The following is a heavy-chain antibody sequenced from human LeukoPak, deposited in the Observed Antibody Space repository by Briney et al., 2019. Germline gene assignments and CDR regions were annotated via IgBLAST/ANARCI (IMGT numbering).Heavy chain of an antibody. V-gene: IGHV7-4-1*02. CDR3: ARVQGYCSTTSCYPHY. CDR1: GCTLTNYA. Sequence: ASVKVSCKASGCTLTNYALNWVRQAHGQGLEWMGWINTNTGNPTYAQGFTGRFVFSLDTSVNTAYLQISSLKAEDTAIYYCARVQGYCSTTSCYPHYWGQGTLVTVSS. J-gene: IGHJ4*02. D-gene: IGHD2-2*01. CDR2: INTNTGNP.